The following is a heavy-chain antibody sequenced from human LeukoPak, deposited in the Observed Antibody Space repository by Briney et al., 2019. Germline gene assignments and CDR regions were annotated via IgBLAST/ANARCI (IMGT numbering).Heavy chain of an antibody. J-gene: IGHJ5*02. CDR2: INHGGST. CDR3: ARGRITIFGVVINNWFDP. D-gene: IGHD3-3*01. Sequence: SETLSLTCAVYGGSFSGYYWSWIRQPPGKGLEWIGEINHGGSTNYNPSLKSRVTISVDTSKNQFSLKLSSVTAADTAVYYCARGRITIFGVVINNWFDPWGQGTLVTVSS. CDR1: GGSFSGYY. V-gene: IGHV4-34*01.